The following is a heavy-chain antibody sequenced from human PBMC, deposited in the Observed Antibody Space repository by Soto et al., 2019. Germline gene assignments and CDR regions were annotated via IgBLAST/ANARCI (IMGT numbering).Heavy chain of an antibody. V-gene: IGHV4-30-2*01. D-gene: IGHD6-6*01. CDR1: GGSISSGGYS. J-gene: IGHJ4*02. CDR3: ARIYSSSSIDY. Sequence: PSETLSLTCAVSGGSISSGGYSWSWIRQPPGKGLEWIGYIYHSGSTYYNPSLKSRVTISVDRSKNQFSLKLSSVTAADTAVYYCARIYSSSSIDYWGQGTLVTVSS. CDR2: IYHSGST.